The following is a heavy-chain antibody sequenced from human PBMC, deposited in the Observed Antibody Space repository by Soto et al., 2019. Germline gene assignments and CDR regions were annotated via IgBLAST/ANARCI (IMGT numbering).Heavy chain of an antibody. V-gene: IGHV3-23*01. CDR3: AKLEGVIASSRHFDY. Sequence: GGSLRLSCAASGFTFSSYAMSWVRQAPGKGLEWVSAISGSGGSTYYADSVKGRFTISRDNSKNTQYLQMNSLRAEDTAVYYCAKLEGVIASSRHFDYWGQGTLVTVSS. CDR1: GFTFSSYA. D-gene: IGHD3-16*02. J-gene: IGHJ4*02. CDR2: ISGSGGST.